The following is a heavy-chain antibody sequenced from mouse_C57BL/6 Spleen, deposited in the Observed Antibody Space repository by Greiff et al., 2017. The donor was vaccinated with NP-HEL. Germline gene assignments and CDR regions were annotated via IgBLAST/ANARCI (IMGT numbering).Heavy chain of an antibody. CDR3: ARISGTVVATDYFDY. Sequence: QVQLQQPGAELVMPGASVKLSCKASGYTFTSYWMHWVKQRPGQGLEWIGEIDPSDSYTNYNQKFKGKSTLTVDKSSSTAYMQLSSLTSEDSAVYYCARISGTVVATDYFDYWGQGTTLTVSS. D-gene: IGHD1-1*01. J-gene: IGHJ2*01. CDR1: GYTFTSYW. CDR2: IDPSDSYT. V-gene: IGHV1-69*01.